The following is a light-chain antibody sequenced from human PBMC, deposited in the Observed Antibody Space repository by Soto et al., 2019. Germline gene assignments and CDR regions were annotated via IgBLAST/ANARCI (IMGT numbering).Light chain of an antibody. J-gene: IGKJ4*01. CDR1: QSVSSN. CDR3: QQYKNWPPLT. CDR2: GAS. Sequence: EIVMTQSPATLSVSPGERATLSCRASQSVSSNLAWYQQKPGQAPRLLIYGASTRATGIPARFSGSGSGTEFTLTISSLQSEDFAGYDWQQYKNWPPLTFGGGTKVEIK. V-gene: IGKV3-15*01.